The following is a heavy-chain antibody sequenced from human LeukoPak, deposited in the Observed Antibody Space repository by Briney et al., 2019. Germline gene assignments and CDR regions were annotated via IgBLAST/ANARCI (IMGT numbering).Heavy chain of an antibody. CDR3: VRFRSSYYYYMDV. CDR1: GYSFSTYW. CDR2: IYPVDSDT. J-gene: IGHJ6*03. V-gene: IGHV5-51*01. Sequence: GESLKISCKGSGYSFSTYWIGWVRQMPGKGLEWMAMIYPVDSDTRYSPSFQGQVTISADKSISTAYLQWSSLKASDTAMYYCVRFRSSYYYYMDVWGKGTTVTVSS.